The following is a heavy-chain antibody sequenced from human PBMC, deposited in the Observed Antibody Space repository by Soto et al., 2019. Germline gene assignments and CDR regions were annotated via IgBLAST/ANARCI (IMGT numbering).Heavy chain of an antibody. CDR1: GFTFSSYA. CDR3: AKDGALYCSGGSCYVDY. CDR2: ISGGGGST. Sequence: GASLRLSCAASGFTFSSYAMSWVRQAPGKGLEWVSAISGGGGSTYYADSVKGRFTISRDNSKNTLYMQMNSLRAEDTAVYYCAKDGALYCSGGSCYVDYWGQGTLVTVSS. V-gene: IGHV3-23*01. J-gene: IGHJ4*02. D-gene: IGHD2-15*01.